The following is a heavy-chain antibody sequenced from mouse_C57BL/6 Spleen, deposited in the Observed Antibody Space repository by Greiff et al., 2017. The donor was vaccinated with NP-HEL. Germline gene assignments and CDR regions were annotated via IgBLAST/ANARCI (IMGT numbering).Heavy chain of an antibody. V-gene: IGHV2-9-1*01. D-gene: IGHD2-4*01. CDR2: IWTGGGT. Sequence: VKVEESGPGLVAPSQSLSITCTVSGFSLTSYAISWVRQPPGQGLEWLGVIWTGGGTNYNSALKSRLSISKDNSKSQVFLKMNSLQTDDTARYYCARFDYDGVYAMDYWGQGTSVTVSS. J-gene: IGHJ4*01. CDR3: ARFDYDGVYAMDY. CDR1: GFSLTSYA.